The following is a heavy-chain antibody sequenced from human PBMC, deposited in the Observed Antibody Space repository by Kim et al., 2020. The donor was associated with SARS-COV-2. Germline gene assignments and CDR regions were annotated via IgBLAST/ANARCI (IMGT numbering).Heavy chain of an antibody. J-gene: IGHJ4*02. CDR3: ARALHYYDSSGYSYYFDY. D-gene: IGHD3-22*01. V-gene: IGHV3-21*01. CDR1: GFTFSSYS. Sequence: GGSLRLSCAASGFTFSSYSMNWVRQAPGKGLEWVSSISSSSSYIYYADSVKGRFTISRDNAKNSLYLQMNSLRAEDTAVYYCARALHYYDSSGYSYYFDYWGQGTLVTVSS. CDR2: ISSSSSYI.